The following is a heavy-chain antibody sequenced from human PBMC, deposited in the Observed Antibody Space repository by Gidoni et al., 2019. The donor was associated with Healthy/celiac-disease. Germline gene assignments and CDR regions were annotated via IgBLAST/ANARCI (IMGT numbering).Heavy chain of an antibody. V-gene: IGHV4-61*01. D-gene: IGHD1-26*01. CDR1: GGSVSSGSYY. CDR2: IYYSGST. J-gene: IGHJ4*02. Sequence: QVQLQESGPGLVKPSETLSLTCTVSGGSVSSGSYYWSWIRQPPGKGLEWIGYIYYSGSTNYNPSLKSRVTISVDTSKNQFSLKLSSVTAADTAVYYCARAPKLVGATKDWGQGTLVTVSS. CDR3: ARAPKLVGATKD.